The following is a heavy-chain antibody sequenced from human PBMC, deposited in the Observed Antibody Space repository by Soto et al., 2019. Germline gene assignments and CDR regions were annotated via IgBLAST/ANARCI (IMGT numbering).Heavy chain of an antibody. CDR1: GGSISSGGYY. Sequence: SETLSLTCTVSGGSISSGGYYWSWIRQHPGKGLEWIGDIYYRGSTYYNPSLRSRVTISVATSRNQFSLKLSSVTAADTAVYYCARVSDCGGDCWLNWFDPWGQGTLVTVSS. D-gene: IGHD2-21*02. J-gene: IGHJ5*02. CDR3: ARVSDCGGDCWLNWFDP. V-gene: IGHV4-31*03. CDR2: IYYRGST.